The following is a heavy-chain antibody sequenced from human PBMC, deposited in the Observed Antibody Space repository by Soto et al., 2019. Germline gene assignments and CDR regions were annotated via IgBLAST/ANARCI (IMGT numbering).Heavy chain of an antibody. Sequence: LRLSCAASGFTFSTYEFNWVRQAPGRGLEWISYISVSGNIIKYAESVKGRFTISRDNADNSLHLHMSNLRVDDTALYFCVRDTMRASAAASLDYWGQGTQVTVSS. D-gene: IGHD2-2*01. V-gene: IGHV3-48*03. CDR1: GFTFSTYE. J-gene: IGHJ4*02. CDR2: ISVSGNII. CDR3: VRDTMRASAAASLDY.